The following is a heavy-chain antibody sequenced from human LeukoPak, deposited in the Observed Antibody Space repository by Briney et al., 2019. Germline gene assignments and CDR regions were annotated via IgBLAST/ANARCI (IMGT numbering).Heavy chain of an antibody. CDR1: GFTFCDYS. D-gene: IGHD3/OR15-3a*01. Sequence: PGGSLRLSCAASGFTFCDYSINWVRQAPGKGLEWVANIKEDGSEIYYVHSVKGRFTSSRDNAKSSLYLQLNSLRAEDTALYYCARDRTGYPHDLWGQGTLVTVSS. CDR2: IKEDGSEI. J-gene: IGHJ4*02. CDR3: ARDRTGYPHDL. V-gene: IGHV3-7*01.